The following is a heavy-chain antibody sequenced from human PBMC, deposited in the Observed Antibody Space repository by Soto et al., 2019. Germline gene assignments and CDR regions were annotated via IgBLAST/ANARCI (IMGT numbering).Heavy chain of an antibody. CDR2: IYYSGST. J-gene: IGHJ6*02. CDR1: GGSISSGDYY. CDR3: ARYPLATVTPLANGMDV. V-gene: IGHV4-30-4*01. D-gene: IGHD4-17*01. Sequence: QVQLQESGPGLVKPSQTLSLTCTVSGGSISSGDYYWSWIRQPPGKGLEWIGYIYYSGSTYYNPSLKSRVTISVDTSKNQFSLKLSSVTAADTAVYYCARYPLATVTPLANGMDVWGQGTTVTVSS.